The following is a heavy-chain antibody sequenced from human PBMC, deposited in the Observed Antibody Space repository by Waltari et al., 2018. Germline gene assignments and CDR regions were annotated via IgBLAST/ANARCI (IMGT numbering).Heavy chain of an antibody. CDR3: ARGAAAGSGPLIDY. D-gene: IGHD6-13*01. CDR2: VYHSGTT. J-gene: IGHJ4*02. CDR1: GYSIRSGYY. V-gene: IGHV4-38-2*01. Sequence: QVQLQESGPGLLNPSETLSLTCAVSGYSIRSGYYWGWVRQPPRKGLEWIGSVYHSGTTYYNPSLKSRLSISADTSNNQLSLKLSSVTAADTAVYYCARGAAAGSGPLIDYWGQGILVTVSS.